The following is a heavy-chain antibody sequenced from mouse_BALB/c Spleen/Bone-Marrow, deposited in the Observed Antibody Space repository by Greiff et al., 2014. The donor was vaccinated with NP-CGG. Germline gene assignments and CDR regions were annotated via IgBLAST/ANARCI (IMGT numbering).Heavy chain of an antibody. J-gene: IGHJ1*01. Sequence: VKLVESGPGLVAPSQSLSITCTVSGFSLTSYSVHWVRQPPGKGLEWLGVIWAGGSTNYNSAIKSRMSISKDNSKSQVFLKMNSLQTDDTAMYYCARDPIYYDYDWYFDVWGAGTTVTVSS. CDR1: GFSLTSYS. D-gene: IGHD2-4*01. CDR3: ARDPIYYDYDWYFDV. V-gene: IGHV2-9*02. CDR2: IWAGGST.